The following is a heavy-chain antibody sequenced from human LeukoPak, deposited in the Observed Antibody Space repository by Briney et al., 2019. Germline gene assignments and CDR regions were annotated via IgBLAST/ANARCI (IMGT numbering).Heavy chain of an antibody. CDR3: AKSYYYESSGYYYFDY. CDR2: INPNSGGT. J-gene: IGHJ4*02. V-gene: IGHV1-2*02. D-gene: IGHD3-22*01. CDR1: GYTFTGYY. Sequence: ASVKVSCKASGYTFTGYYMHWVRQAPGQGLEWMGWINPNSGGTNYAQKFQGRVTMTRDTSISTAYMELSSLRSDDTAVYYCAKSYYYESSGYYYFDYWGQGTLVTVYS.